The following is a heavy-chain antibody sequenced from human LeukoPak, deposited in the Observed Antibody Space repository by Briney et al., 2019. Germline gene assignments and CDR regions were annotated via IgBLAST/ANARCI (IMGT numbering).Heavy chain of an antibody. V-gene: IGHV3-74*01. CDR1: GFTFSYYR. J-gene: IGHJ4*02. D-gene: IGHD3-10*01. CDR2: ISSNGRTI. CDR3: LGYYSGSPN. Sequence: GGSLRLSCAASGFTFSYYRMHWVRQAPGKGLVWVSRISSNGRTIHYADSVKGRFTISRDSAKNTLFLQMNDLRAEDTAVYYCLGYYSGSPNWGQGTLVTVSS.